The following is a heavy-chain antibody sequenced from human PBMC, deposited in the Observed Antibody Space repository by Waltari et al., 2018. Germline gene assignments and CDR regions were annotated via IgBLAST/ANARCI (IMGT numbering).Heavy chain of an antibody. V-gene: IGHV4-34*01. CDR2: VNYGGNT. D-gene: IGHD6-19*01. CDR3: AKQVAGSGWYLG. Sequence: QVRLQPWGAGLLKPSEPLSLTCVVSGGSLSGDSWSWIRPPPGNGLEWIGEVNYGGNTNYNPSLKSRITGSIDTSNNQFSLNLNSVTAADTAVYYCAKQVAGSGWYLGWGQGTLVSVSS. J-gene: IGHJ4*02. CDR1: GGSLSGDS.